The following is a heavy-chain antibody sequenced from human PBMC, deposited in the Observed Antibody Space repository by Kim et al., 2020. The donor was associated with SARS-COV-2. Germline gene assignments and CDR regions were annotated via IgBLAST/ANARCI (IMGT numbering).Heavy chain of an antibody. D-gene: IGHD2-2*01. CDR2: INAGNGNT. Sequence: ASVKVSCKASGYTFTSYAMHWVRQAPGQRLEWMGWINAGNGNTKYSQKFQGRVTITRDTSASTAYMELSSLRSEDTAVYYCARDQPDGSPYYYYYMDVWGKGTTVTVSS. CDR1: GYTFTSYA. CDR3: ARDQPDGSPYYYYYMDV. V-gene: IGHV1-3*01. J-gene: IGHJ6*03.